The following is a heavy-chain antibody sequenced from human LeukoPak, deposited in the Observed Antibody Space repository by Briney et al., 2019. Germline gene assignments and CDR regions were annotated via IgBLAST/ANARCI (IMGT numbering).Heavy chain of an antibody. CDR2: INHSGST. CDR3: AGSYGSGSYSPLDY. J-gene: IGHJ4*02. Sequence: SETLSLTCAVYGGSFSGYYWSWIPQPPGKGLEWIGEINHSGSTNYNPSLKSRVTISVDTSKNQFSLKLSSVTAADTAVYYCAGSYGSGSYSPLDYWGQGTPVTVSS. D-gene: IGHD3-10*01. CDR1: GGSFSGYY. V-gene: IGHV4-34*01.